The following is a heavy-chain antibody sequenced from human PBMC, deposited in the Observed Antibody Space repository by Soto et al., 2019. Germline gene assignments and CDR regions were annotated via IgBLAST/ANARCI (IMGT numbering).Heavy chain of an antibody. V-gene: IGHV1-69*06. CDR2: IIPISETT. D-gene: IGHD3-22*01. J-gene: IGHJ6*02. CDR1: GGTFSSLD. CDR3: ARALLSHSYDSGGYDSYFHAMDV. Sequence: GASVKVSCKASGGTFSSLDISWVRQAPGQGLEWMGGIIPISETTNYAQIFQGRVSIVADISTSTAYMELSRLRSEDTAVYYCARALLSHSYDSGGYDSYFHAMDVWGQGTPVTVYS.